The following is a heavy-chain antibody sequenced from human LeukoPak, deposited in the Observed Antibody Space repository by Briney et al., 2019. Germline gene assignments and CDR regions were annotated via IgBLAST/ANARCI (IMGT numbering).Heavy chain of an antibody. D-gene: IGHD2-2*01. CDR2: IYYSGST. CDR1: GRSVRSGSYY. V-gene: IGHV4-61*03. CDR3: ARAGVDYQLPQYCCYGMDV. Sequence: SEPLSLTRTVSGRSVRSGSYYWSWLRPPPGKGLEWSGHIYYSGSTNYNPSLKSRLTITLVQSPNHLSLKLSSVTAADTAVYYCARAGVDYQLPQYCCYGMDVWGQGTTVTVSS. J-gene: IGHJ6*02.